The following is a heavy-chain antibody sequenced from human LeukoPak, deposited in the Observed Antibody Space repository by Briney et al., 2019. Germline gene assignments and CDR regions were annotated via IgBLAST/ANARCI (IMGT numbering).Heavy chain of an antibody. CDR3: AKDMEFLEWLFPYYFDY. V-gene: IGHV3-23*01. J-gene: IGHJ4*02. D-gene: IGHD3-3*01. CDR1: GFTFSSYA. CDR2: ISGSGGST. Sequence: PGGSLRLSCAASGFTFSSYAMSWVRQAPGKGLEWVSAISGSGGSTYCADSVKGRFTISRDNSKNTLYLQMNSLRAEDTAVYYCAKDMEFLEWLFPYYFDYWGQGTLVTVSS.